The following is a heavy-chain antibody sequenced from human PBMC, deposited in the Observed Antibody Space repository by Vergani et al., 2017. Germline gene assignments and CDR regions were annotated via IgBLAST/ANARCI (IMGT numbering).Heavy chain of an antibody. CDR1: GFTFSSAW. CDR3: TRGWYYDSIAYWAY. CDR2: IRPKTVGETT. V-gene: IGHV3-15*01. Sequence: EVQPVESGGGLVKPGGSLRLSCTTSGFTFSSAWMSWVRQAPGKGLEWVARIRPKTVGETTDYAAPVKGRLTISRDDSKNTLYLQMNSLKTEDTAVYYCTRGWYYDSIAYWAYWGQGTLVTVSS. D-gene: IGHD3-22*01. J-gene: IGHJ4*02.